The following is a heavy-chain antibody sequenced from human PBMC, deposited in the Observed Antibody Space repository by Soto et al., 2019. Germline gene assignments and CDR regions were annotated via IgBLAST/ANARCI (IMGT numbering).Heavy chain of an antibody. V-gene: IGHV3-30*18. CDR2: ISYDGSNK. J-gene: IGHJ4*02. D-gene: IGHD6-13*01. CDR1: GFTFSNYG. Sequence: QVQLVESGGGVVQPGRSLRLSCAASGFTFSNYGMHWVRQAPGKGLEWVAIISYDGSNKYYADSGKGRFTISRDNSKNTLDLQMNSLRTEDTAVYYCAKDRQQLATSDYWGQGTLVTVSS. CDR3: AKDRQQLATSDY.